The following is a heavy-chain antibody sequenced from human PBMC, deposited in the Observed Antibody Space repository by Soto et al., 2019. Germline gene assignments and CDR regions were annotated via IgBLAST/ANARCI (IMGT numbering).Heavy chain of an antibody. D-gene: IGHD6-13*01. J-gene: IGHJ5*02. V-gene: IGHV4-59*01. Sequence: PSETLSLTCTVSGGSISSYYWSWIRQPPGKGLEWIGYIYYSGSTNYNPSLKSRVTISVDTSKNQFSLKLSSVTAADTAVYYCARAGVAAADRWFDTWGQGTLVTVSS. CDR2: IYYSGST. CDR1: GGSISSYY. CDR3: ARAGVAAADRWFDT.